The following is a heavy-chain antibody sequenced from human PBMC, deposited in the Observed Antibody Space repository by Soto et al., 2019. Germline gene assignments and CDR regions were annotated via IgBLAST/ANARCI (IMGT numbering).Heavy chain of an antibody. J-gene: IGHJ6*02. CDR1: GVSISSYY. D-gene: IGHD3-3*01. V-gene: IGHV4-59*01. Sequence: SETLSLTCTVSGVSISSYYWSWIRQPPGKGLEWIGYIYYSGSTNYNPSLKSRVTISVDTSKNQFSLKLSSVTAADTAVYYCARGGNYDFWSGVTQNYYYGMDVWGQGTTVTVSS. CDR2: IYYSGST. CDR3: ARGGNYDFWSGVTQNYYYGMDV.